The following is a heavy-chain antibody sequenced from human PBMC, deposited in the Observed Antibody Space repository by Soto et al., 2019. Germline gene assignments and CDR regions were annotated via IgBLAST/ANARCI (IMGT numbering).Heavy chain of an antibody. Sequence: EVQLMESGGDLVKPGGSLRLSCAASGFTFSKAWMHWVRQAPGKGLEWVGRIKSEADWGTRDYAAPVKGRFSISRDDSKDTLDLQMNSLKAEDTAVYYCSTDCTSTSCVGDGYFDLWGRGTLVTVSS. D-gene: IGHD2-2*01. CDR1: GFTFSKAW. V-gene: IGHV3-15*07. CDR3: STDCTSTSCVGDGYFDL. CDR2: IKSEADWGTR. J-gene: IGHJ2*01.